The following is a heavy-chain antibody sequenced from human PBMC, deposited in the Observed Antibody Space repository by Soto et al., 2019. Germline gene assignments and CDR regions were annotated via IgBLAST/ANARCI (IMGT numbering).Heavy chain of an antibody. D-gene: IGHD3-16*01. Sequence: QVQLVEAGGGLVKPGGSLRLSCAASGVTLSDYYMSWIRQAPGKGLELVLYISSSGFSIQYADAVKGRFTISRDNAKNSLYLQMNSLRAEYTAVYYWARSLGMGGDGYNWGQGTLVPVSS. CDR3: ARSLGMGGDGYN. CDR1: GVTLSDYY. V-gene: IGHV3-11*01. J-gene: IGHJ4*02. CDR2: ISSSGFSI.